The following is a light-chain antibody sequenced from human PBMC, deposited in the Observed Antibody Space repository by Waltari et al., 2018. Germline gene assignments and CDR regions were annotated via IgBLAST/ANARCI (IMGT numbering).Light chain of an antibody. CDR1: SSDVGGYNY. J-gene: IGLJ3*02. V-gene: IGLV2-11*01. CDR2: DIN. Sequence: QSALTQPRSVSGSPGQSVTISCTGTSSDVGGYNYVSWYQPHPDKAPKLIIYDINKRPSGVPDRFSGSKSGNTASLTISGLQAEDEADYYCCSYVGSNIYWVFGGGTKLTVL. CDR3: CSYVGSNIYWV.